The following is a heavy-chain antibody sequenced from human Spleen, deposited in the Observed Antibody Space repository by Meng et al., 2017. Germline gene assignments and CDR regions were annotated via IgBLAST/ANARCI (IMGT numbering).Heavy chain of an antibody. Sequence: VQVVESGGGFVKPGGSLRLSCAASGFTFSNAWMTWVRQPPGKGLEWIGEINHSGSTNYNPSLESRATISVDTSQNNLSLKLSSVTAADSAVYYCARGPTTMAHDFDYWGQGTLVTVSS. CDR1: GFTFSNAW. V-gene: IGHV4-4*02. D-gene: IGHD4-11*01. CDR2: INHSGST. CDR3: ARGPTTMAHDFDY. J-gene: IGHJ4*02.